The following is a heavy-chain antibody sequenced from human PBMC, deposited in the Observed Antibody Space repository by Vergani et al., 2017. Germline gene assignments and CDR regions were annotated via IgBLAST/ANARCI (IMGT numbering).Heavy chain of an antibody. CDR2: IIPILGIA. CDR3: ARDLQNYDFWSGYYGY. Sequence: QVQLVQSGAEVKKPGSSVKVSCKASGGTFSSYTISWVRQAPGQGLEWMGRIIPILGIANYAQKFQGRVTITADKSTSTAYMELSSLRSEDTAVYYCARDLQNYDFWSGYYGYWGQGTLVTVSS. CDR1: GGTFSSYT. D-gene: IGHD3-3*01. V-gene: IGHV1-69*08. J-gene: IGHJ4*02.